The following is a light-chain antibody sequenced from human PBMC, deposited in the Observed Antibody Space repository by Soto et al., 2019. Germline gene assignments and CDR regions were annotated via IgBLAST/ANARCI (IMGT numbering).Light chain of an antibody. Sequence: VLTQPPSVSVAPGQTATCTCGGTNVGFYSVHWYQQKPGQAPVLVVYDDISRPSGIPERFSASNSGNTATLTITRVEAGDEADYFCQVWDTNSNHYVFGTGTKLTVL. J-gene: IGLJ1*01. CDR3: QVWDTNSNHYV. CDR2: DDI. CDR1: NVGFYS. V-gene: IGLV3-21*02.